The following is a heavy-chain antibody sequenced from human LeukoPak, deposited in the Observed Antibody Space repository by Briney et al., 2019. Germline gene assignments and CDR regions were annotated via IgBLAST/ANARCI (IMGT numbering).Heavy chain of an antibody. V-gene: IGHV3-7*03. CDR2: IKQDGSEK. CDR3: ARLRCSGGSCYFDYFDY. J-gene: IGHJ4*02. CDR1: RFTFSSYW. Sequence: PGGSLRLSCAASRFTFSSYWMSWVRQAPGKGLDWVANIKQDGSEKYYVDSLKGRFTISRDNAKNSLYLQMNSLRAEDTAVYYCARLRCSGGSCYFDYFDYWGQGTLVTVSS. D-gene: IGHD2-15*01.